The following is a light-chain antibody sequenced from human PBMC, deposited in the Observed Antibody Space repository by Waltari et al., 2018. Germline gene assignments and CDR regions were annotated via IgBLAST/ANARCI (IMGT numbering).Light chain of an antibody. CDR1: QSLGHSDGNTY. Sequence: DVVLTQSPLSLPFTLGQPASLSCKSSQSLGHSDGNTYLAWFQQRPGQSPRRLIYKVSNRESGVPDRFSASGSGTDFTLKISRVEAEDVGVYYCMQGTHWPLTFGGGTKVEIK. J-gene: IGKJ4*01. CDR2: KVS. CDR3: MQGTHWPLT. V-gene: IGKV2-30*02.